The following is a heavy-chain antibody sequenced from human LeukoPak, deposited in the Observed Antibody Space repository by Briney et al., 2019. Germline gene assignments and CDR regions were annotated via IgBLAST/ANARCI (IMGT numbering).Heavy chain of an antibody. CDR3: ARRIAQGFGFDY. D-gene: IGHD3-16*01. CDR2: IYYSGST. CDR1: GGSISSSSYY. V-gene: IGHV4-39*01. Sequence: SETLSLTCTVSGGSISSSSYYWGWIRQPPGKGLEWIGSIYYSGSTYYNPSLKSRVTISVDTSKNQFSLKLSSVTAADTAVYYCARRIAQGFGFDYWGQGTLVTVSS. J-gene: IGHJ4*02.